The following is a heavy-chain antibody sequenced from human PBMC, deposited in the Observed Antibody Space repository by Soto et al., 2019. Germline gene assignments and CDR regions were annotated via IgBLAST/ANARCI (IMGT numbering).Heavy chain of an antibody. CDR1: GFTFSGSA. V-gene: IGHV3-73*01. D-gene: IGHD2-2*02. CDR2: IRSKANSYAT. J-gene: IGHJ4*02. Sequence: GGSLRLSCAASGFTFSGSAMHWVRQASGKGLEWVGRIRSKANSYATAYAASVKGRFTISRDDSKNTAYLQMNSLRTEDTAVYYCTRHLEYCSSTSCYTKADPFDYWGQGTLVTVSS. CDR3: TRHLEYCSSTSCYTKADPFDY.